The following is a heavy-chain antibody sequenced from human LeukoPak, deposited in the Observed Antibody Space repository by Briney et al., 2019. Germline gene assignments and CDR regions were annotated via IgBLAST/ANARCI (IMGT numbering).Heavy chain of an antibody. CDR2: INHSGST. CDR1: GGSISSYY. CDR3: ARAQAYYDSSGYYYPGYYFDY. D-gene: IGHD3-22*01. J-gene: IGHJ4*02. V-gene: IGHV4-34*01. Sequence: PSETLSLTCTVSGGSISSYYWSWIRQPPGKGLEWIGEINHSGSTNYNPSLKSRVTISVDTSKNQFSLKLSSVTAADTAVYYCARAQAYYDSSGYYYPGYYFDYWGQGTLVTVSS.